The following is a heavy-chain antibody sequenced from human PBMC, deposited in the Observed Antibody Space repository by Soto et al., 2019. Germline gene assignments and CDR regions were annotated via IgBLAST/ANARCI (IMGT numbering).Heavy chain of an antibody. Sequence: SETLSLTCTVSGGSISSSSYYWGWIRQPPGKGLEWIGSIYYSGSTYYNPSLKSRVTISVDTSKNQFSRKLSSVTAADTAVYYCARGGDTAMVSYFDYWGQGTLVTVSS. D-gene: IGHD5-18*01. V-gene: IGHV4-39*01. CDR1: GGSISSSSYY. CDR2: IYYSGST. J-gene: IGHJ4*02. CDR3: ARGGDTAMVSYFDY.